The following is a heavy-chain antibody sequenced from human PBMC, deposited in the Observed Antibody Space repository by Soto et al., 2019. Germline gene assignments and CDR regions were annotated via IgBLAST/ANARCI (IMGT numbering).Heavy chain of an antibody. Sequence: QVQLVQSGTEVEKPGASVKVSCKASGYSFTSYDINWVRQDTGQGLEWMGWMNPNSGNTGYARKYQGRVTMTRNTSISTAYMELRSLGYEDTAVYYCARLRSSSCESHIEFWGQGTLVTVSS. D-gene: IGHD6-13*01. V-gene: IGHV1-8*01. J-gene: IGHJ4*02. CDR1: GYSFTSYD. CDR2: MNPNSGNT. CDR3: ARLRSSSCESHIEF.